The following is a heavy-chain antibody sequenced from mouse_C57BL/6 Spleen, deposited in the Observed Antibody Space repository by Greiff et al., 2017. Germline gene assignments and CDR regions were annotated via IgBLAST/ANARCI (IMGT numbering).Heavy chain of an antibody. J-gene: IGHJ2*01. Sequence: QVQLQQSDAELVKPGASVKISCKVSGYTFTDHTIHWLKQRPEQGLEWIGYINPRDGSTKYNEKFKGKATLTADKSSTTAYMQLHSLTSEDSAVSFYARGSMCAQCFDYWGQGTPVTVSA. CDR1: GYTFTDHT. D-gene: IGHD2-10*02. V-gene: IGHV1-78*01. CDR3: ARGSMCAQCFDY. CDR2: INPRDGST.